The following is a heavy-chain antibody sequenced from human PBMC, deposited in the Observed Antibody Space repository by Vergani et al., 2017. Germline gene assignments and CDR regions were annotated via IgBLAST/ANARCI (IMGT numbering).Heavy chain of an antibody. D-gene: IGHD2-21*01. V-gene: IGHV2-5*01. Sequence: QITLKESGPTLVKPTQTLTLTCTFSGFSLSTSGVGVGWIRQPPGKALEWLALIYWNDDKRYSPSLKSRLTITKDTSKNQVVLTMTTMDPVDTATYYIAQRYCGGDCWARVDWFDPWGQGTLVTVSS. J-gene: IGHJ5*02. CDR2: IYWNDDK. CDR3: AQRYCGGDCWARVDWFDP. CDR1: GFSLSTSGVG.